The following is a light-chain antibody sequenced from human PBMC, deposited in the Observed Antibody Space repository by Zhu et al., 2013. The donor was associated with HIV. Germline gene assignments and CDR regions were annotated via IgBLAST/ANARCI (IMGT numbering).Light chain of an antibody. CDR1: QSVSSSY. J-gene: IGKJ2*01. CDR3: QQRSNWPLYT. V-gene: IGKV3-11*01. CDR2: DAS. Sequence: DIVLTQSPGTLSLSPGERATLSCRASQSVSSSYLAWYQQKPGQAPRLLIYDASNRATGIPARFSGSGSETDFTLTISSLEPEDFAVYYCQQRSNWPLYTFGQGTKLEIK.